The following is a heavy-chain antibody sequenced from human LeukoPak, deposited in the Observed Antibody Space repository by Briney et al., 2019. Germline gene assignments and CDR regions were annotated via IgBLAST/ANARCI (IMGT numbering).Heavy chain of an antibody. CDR2: ISAYNGNT. CDR1: GYTFTSYG. V-gene: IGHV1-18*01. CDR3: ARGATISSGWITFDP. Sequence: ASVKVSCKASGYTFTSYGISWVRQAPGQGLEWMSWISAYNGNTNYAQKLQGRVTMTTDTSTSTAYMELRSLRSDDTAVYYCARGATISSGWITFDPWGQGTLVTVSS. J-gene: IGHJ5*02. D-gene: IGHD3-22*01.